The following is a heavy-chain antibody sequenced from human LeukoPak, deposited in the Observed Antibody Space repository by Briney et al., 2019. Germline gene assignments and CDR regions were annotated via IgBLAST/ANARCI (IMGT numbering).Heavy chain of an antibody. CDR1: GFPFSSYW. V-gene: IGHV3-7*04. CDR2: IKQDGSKK. CDR3: TRVGYIDEGIDY. D-gene: IGHD5-24*01. Sequence: QSGGSLRLSCVASGFPFSSYWMTWVPQAPGKGLEWLANIKQDGSKKSYVDSVKGRFAISRDNAKNSLYLQMNSLRAEDTAIYYCTRVGYIDEGIDYWGQGTLVTVSS. J-gene: IGHJ4*02.